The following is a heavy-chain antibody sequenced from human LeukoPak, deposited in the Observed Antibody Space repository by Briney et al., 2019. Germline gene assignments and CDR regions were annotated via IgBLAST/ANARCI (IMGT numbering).Heavy chain of an antibody. J-gene: IGHJ5*02. CDR2: INIDGTDT. CDR3: ARDSMPGTIGNFFDP. CDR1: GFTFKTYW. Sequence: GGSLRLSCAASGFTFKTYWMHWVRQVPGKGLVWVSRINIDGTDTKYADSVKGRFTISRDNAKNTLYLQMNSLRADDTAVYYCARDSMPGTIGNFFDPWGQGTLVTVSS. V-gene: IGHV3-74*03. D-gene: IGHD3-9*01.